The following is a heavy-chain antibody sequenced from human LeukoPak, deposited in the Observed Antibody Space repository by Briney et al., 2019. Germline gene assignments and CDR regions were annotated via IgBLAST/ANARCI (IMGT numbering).Heavy chain of an antibody. CDR3: ALEIVAGAFDS. D-gene: IGHD6-19*01. Sequence: PGGSLRLSCAVSGFNVNDYYISWIRQAPGKGLEWVSDIGSSDSIIAYGDSVRGRFTISRDFASNSLYLQMNSLRVEDTAVYYCALEIVAGAFDSWGQGTLVTVSS. CDR1: GFNVNDYY. J-gene: IGHJ4*02. V-gene: IGHV3-11*01. CDR2: IGSSDSII.